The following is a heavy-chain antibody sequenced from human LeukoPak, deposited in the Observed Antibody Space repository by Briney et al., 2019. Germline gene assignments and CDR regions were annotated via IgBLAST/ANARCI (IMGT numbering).Heavy chain of an antibody. CDR2: IYSGGTI. CDR1: GFTVSSNY. D-gene: IGHD5-12*01. Sequence: GGSLRLSCAASGFTVSSNYMSWVRQAPGKGLEWVSIIYSGGTIHYVDSVKGRFTISRNNSKNTLDLQMNSLRAEDTAVYYCATGYDFGFDPWGQGTLVTVSS. J-gene: IGHJ5*02. V-gene: IGHV3-53*01. CDR3: ATGYDFGFDP.